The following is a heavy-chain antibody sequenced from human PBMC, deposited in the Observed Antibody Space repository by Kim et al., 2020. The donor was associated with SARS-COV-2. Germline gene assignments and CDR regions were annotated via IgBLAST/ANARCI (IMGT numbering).Heavy chain of an antibody. D-gene: IGHD2-2*02. CDR2: INHSGST. J-gene: IGHJ5*02. Sequence: SETLSLTCAVYGGSFSGYYWSWIRQPPGKGLEWIGEINHSGSTNYNPSLKSRVTISVDTSKNQFSLKLSSVTAADTAVYYCARARYCSSTSCYTSWFDPWGQGTLVTVSS. V-gene: IGHV4-34*01. CDR3: ARARYCSSTSCYTSWFDP. CDR1: GGSFSGYY.